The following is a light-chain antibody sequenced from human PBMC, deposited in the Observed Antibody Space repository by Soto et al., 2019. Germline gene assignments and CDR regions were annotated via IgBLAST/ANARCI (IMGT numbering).Light chain of an antibody. CDR1: STDVGTYDR. J-gene: IGLJ2*01. CDR2: EIN. Sequence: QSVLTQPPSVSGSPGQSVTISCIGSSTDVGTYDRVSWYQALPGTAPKLIIYEINNRPSGVPDRFSGSKSGTTASLTIAGHAEEDDAYYYHTYDAALTALLFGGGTKVTVL. CDR3: TYDAALTALL. V-gene: IGLV2-18*01.